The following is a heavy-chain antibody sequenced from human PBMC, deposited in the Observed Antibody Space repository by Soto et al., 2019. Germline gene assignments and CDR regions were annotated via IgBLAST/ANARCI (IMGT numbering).Heavy chain of an antibody. D-gene: IGHD3-22*01. CDR2: IKQDGSEK. CDR1: GFTFSSYW. J-gene: IGHJ4*02. CDR3: ARDSADYYDSSGYCDY. Sequence: EVQLVESGGGLVQPGGSLRLSCAASGFTFSSYWMSWVRQAPGKGLEWVANIKQDGSEKYYVDSVKGRFTISRDNAKNSLYLQMNSLRAEDTAVYYCARDSADYYDSSGYCDYWGQGTLVTVSS. V-gene: IGHV3-7*03.